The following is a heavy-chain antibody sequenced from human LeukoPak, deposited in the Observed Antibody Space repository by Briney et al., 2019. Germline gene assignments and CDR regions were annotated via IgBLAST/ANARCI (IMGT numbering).Heavy chain of an antibody. CDR3: AKATVTTSGY. CDR1: GFTFSSYE. Sequence: GGSLRLSCAASGFTFSSYEMNWVRQAPGKGLEWVSYISSSGSTIYYADSVKGRFTISRDNAKNSLYLQMNSLRAEDTAVYYCAKATVTTSGYWGQGTLVTVSS. CDR2: ISSSGSTI. D-gene: IGHD4-17*01. V-gene: IGHV3-48*03. J-gene: IGHJ4*02.